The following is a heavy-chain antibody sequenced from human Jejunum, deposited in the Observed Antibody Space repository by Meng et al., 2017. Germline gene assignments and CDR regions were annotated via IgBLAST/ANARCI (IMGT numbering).Heavy chain of an antibody. CDR3: VRGNLMVTSPCDY. Sequence: SETLSLTCTVSTGSISSNYHWGWIRQPPGKGLEWIGNIYSSGSTYYNPSLNSRVTMSVDTSKNQFTLKLRSVTVADTAVYYCVRGNLMVTSPCDYWGQGTVVTVSS. CDR1: TGSISSNYH. V-gene: IGHV4-39*06. J-gene: IGHJ4*02. D-gene: IGHD2-8*01. CDR2: IYSSGST.